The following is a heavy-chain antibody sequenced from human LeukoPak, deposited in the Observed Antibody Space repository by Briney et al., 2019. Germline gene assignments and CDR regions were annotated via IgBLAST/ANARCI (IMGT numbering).Heavy chain of an antibody. CDR1: GYTFVDYA. CDR3: AKDIASPVHYYMDV. V-gene: IGHV3-9*01. CDR2: ITWNSGRV. D-gene: IGHD6-13*01. J-gene: IGHJ6*03. Sequence: VRSLKLSCTTSGYTFVDYAMHWVRQAPGKGLEWVSGITWNSGRVGYTDSVKGRFTISRDNAKNSLYLQMTSLRAEDPAFYYCAKDIASPVHYYMDVWGKGTTVTVSS.